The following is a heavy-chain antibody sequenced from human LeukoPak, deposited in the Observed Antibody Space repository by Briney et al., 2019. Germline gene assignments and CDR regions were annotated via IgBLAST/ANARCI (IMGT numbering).Heavy chain of an antibody. CDR1: GDSFSSGY. CDR3: ARTKDFWFDAFDI. J-gene: IGHJ3*02. Sequence: SETLSLACALSGDSFSSGYWNWIRQPPGKGLEWIGYIYYSGSTNYNPSLKSRVTISVDTSKNQFSLKLSSVTAADTAVYYCARTKDFWFDAFDIWGQGTMVTVSS. D-gene: IGHD3-3*01. V-gene: IGHV4-59*01. CDR2: IYYSGST.